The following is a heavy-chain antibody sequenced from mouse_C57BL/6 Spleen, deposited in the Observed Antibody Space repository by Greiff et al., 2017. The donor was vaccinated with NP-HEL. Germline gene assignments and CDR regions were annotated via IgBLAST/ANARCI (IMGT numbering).Heavy chain of an antibody. Sequence: QVQLQQSGAELARPGASVKLSCKASGYTFTSYGISWVKQRTGQGLEWIGEIYPRSGNTYYNEKFKGKATLTADKSSSTAYMELRSLTSEDSAVYFCARDLTGTWYYFDYWGQGTTLTVSS. CDR1: GYTFTSYG. V-gene: IGHV1-81*01. CDR2: IYPRSGNT. J-gene: IGHJ2*01. D-gene: IGHD4-1*01. CDR3: ARDLTGTWYYFDY.